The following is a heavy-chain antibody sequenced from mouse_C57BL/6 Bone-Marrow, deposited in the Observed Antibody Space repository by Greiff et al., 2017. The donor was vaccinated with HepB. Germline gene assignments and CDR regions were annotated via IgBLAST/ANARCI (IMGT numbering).Heavy chain of an antibody. Sequence: VQLKESGGGLVKPGGSLKLSCAASGFTFSDYGMHWVRQAPEKGLEWVAYISSGSSTIYYADTVKGRFTISRDNAKNTLFLQMTSLRSEDTAMYYCARSYYSQGGFAYWGQGTLVTVSA. CDR3: ARSYYSQGGFAY. D-gene: IGHD2-12*01. J-gene: IGHJ3*01. CDR2: ISSGSSTI. CDR1: GFTFSDYG. V-gene: IGHV5-17*01.